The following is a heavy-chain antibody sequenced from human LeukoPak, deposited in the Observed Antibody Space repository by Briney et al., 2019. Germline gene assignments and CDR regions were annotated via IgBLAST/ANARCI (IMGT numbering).Heavy chain of an antibody. D-gene: IGHD3-9*01. V-gene: IGHV1-2*02. Sequence: ASVKVSCKASGYTFTGYYMHWVRQAPGQGLEWMGWINPNSGGTNYAQKFQGRVTMTRDTSISTAYMELSRLRSDDTAVYYCARDLETGYFSYWYFDLWGRGTLVTVSS. J-gene: IGHJ2*01. CDR1: GYTFTGYY. CDR3: ARDLETGYFSYWYFDL. CDR2: INPNSGGT.